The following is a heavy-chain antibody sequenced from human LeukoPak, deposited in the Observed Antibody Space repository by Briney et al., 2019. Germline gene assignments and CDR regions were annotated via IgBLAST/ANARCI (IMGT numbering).Heavy chain of an antibody. CDR2: ISSSSSNI. D-gene: IGHD5-12*01. V-gene: IGHV3-21*04. CDR3: AKDKRYSGYDFYNWFDP. Sequence: GGSLRLSCAASGFTFSSYSMNWVRQAPGKGLEWVSSISSSSSNIYYADSVKGRFTISRDNSKNTLYLQMNSLRAEDTAVYYCAKDKRYSGYDFYNWFDPWGQGTLVTVSS. J-gene: IGHJ5*02. CDR1: GFTFSSYS.